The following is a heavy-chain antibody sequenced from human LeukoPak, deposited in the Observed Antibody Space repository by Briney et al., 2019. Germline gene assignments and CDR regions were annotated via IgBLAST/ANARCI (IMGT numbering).Heavy chain of an antibody. V-gene: IGHV4-39*07. CDR3: AEGAYYYGSGSYYHRGWFDP. J-gene: IGHJ5*02. Sequence: NASETLSLTCTVSGGSISSSSYYWGWIRQPPGKGLEWIGSIYYSGSSYYNPSLKSRVTISVDTSKNQFSLKLSSVTAADTAVYYCAEGAYYYGSGSYYHRGWFDPWGQGTLVTVSS. CDR2: IYYSGSS. CDR1: GGSISSSSYY. D-gene: IGHD3-10*01.